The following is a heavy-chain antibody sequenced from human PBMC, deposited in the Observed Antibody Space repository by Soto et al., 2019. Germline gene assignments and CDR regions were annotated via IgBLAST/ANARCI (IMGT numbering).Heavy chain of an antibody. V-gene: IGHV1-18*04. CDR3: ARDQYFFDSSGYYDH. Sequence: QIKLVQSAAEVKKTGASVKVSCKTSGYTFVSYGISWVRQAPGQGLEWMGWISPYNGNTNFEQRFRGRVILTTDNSTDIVYMYLGSLKSDDTAVYYCARDQYFFDSSGYYDHCGQGTLITVCS. CDR1: GYTFVSYG. CDR2: ISPYNGNT. D-gene: IGHD3-22*01. J-gene: IGHJ5*02.